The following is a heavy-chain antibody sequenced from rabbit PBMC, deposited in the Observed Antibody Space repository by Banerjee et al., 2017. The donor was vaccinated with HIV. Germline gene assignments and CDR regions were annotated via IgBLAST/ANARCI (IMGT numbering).Heavy chain of an antibody. CDR1: GFSFSSTYW. D-gene: IGHD8-1*01. Sequence: QEQLEESGGDLVKPEGSLTLTCTASGFSFSSTYWICWVRQAPGKGLEWIACINGGSSGSTYYASWAKGRFTISKTSSTTVTLQMTSLTAADTATYFCMRDHVGISYGDLWGPGTLVTVS. CDR2: INGGSSGST. V-gene: IGHV1S45*01. CDR3: MRDHVGISYGDL. J-gene: IGHJ6*01.